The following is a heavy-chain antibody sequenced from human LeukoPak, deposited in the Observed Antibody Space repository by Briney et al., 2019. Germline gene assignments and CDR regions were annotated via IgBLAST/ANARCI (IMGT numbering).Heavy chain of an antibody. CDR3: ARSYYYGSGSYCFDY. J-gene: IGHJ4*02. V-gene: IGHV4-59*01. CDR2: IYYSGST. Sequence: NSSETLSLTCTVSSGSISSYYWSWIRQPPGKGLEWIGYIYYSGSTNYNPSLKSRVTISVDTSKNQFSLKLSSVTAADTAVYYCARSYYYGSGSYCFDYWGQGTLVTVSS. D-gene: IGHD3-10*01. CDR1: SGSISSYY.